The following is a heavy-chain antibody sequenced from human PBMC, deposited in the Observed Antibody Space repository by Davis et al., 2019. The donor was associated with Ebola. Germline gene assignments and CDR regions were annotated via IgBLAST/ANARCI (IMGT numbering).Heavy chain of an antibody. Sequence: SETLSLTCAVYGGSFSGYYWSWIRQPPGKGLEWIGEINHSGSTNYNPSLKSRVTISVDTSKNQFSLKLSSVTAADTAVYYCARGGDPLGTVTVFGFDYWGQGTLVTVSS. J-gene: IGHJ4*02. CDR1: GGSFSGYY. V-gene: IGHV4-34*01. CDR2: INHSGST. CDR3: ARGGDPLGTVTVFGFDY. D-gene: IGHD4-17*01.